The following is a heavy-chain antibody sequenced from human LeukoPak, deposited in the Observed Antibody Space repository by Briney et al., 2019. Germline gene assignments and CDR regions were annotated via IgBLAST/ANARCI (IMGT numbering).Heavy chain of an antibody. Sequence: GESLKISCKGSGYSFTSYWIGWVRQMPGKGLEWMGFIYPGDSDTRYSPSFQGQVTVSADKSISTAYLQWSSLQASDTAMYYCARLRGGREEWLPNQDYGDYVYFDYWGQGTLVTVSS. CDR2: IYPGDSDT. CDR3: ARLRGGREEWLPNQDYGDYVYFDY. J-gene: IGHJ4*02. V-gene: IGHV5-51*01. CDR1: GYSFTSYW. D-gene: IGHD4-17*01.